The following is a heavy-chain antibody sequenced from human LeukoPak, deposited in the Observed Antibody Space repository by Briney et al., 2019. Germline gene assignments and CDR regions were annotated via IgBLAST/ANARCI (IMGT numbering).Heavy chain of an antibody. J-gene: IGHJ4*02. Sequence: PGRSLRLSCAASGFTFSSYGMNWVRQAPGKGLEWVSFISSSSSYIYYADSVKGRFTISRDNAENSLYLQMNSLRDDDTAVYYCARDFSGWYAYWGQGTLLTVSS. V-gene: IGHV3-21*01. CDR1: GFTFSSYG. CDR2: ISSSSSYI. CDR3: ARDFSGWYAY. D-gene: IGHD6-19*01.